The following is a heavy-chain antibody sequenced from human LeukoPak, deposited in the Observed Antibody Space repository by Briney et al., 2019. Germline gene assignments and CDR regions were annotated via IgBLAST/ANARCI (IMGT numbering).Heavy chain of an antibody. CDR1: GGSISSGSYY. D-gene: IGHD3-10*01. CDR3: ARTRPGVISNFDY. Sequence: PSQTLSLTCTVSGGSISSGSYYWRWLRQPAGKGLEWIGRIYTSGSTNYNPSLKSRVTISVDTSKNQFSLKLSSVTAADTAVYYCARTRPGVISNFDYWGQGTLVTVSS. J-gene: IGHJ4*02. CDR2: IYTSGST. V-gene: IGHV4-61*02.